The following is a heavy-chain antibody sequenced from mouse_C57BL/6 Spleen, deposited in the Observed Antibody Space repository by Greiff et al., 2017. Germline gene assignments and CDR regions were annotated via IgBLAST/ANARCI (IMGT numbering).Heavy chain of an antibody. CDR1: GYTFTSYW. Sequence: QVQLQQPGAELVKPGASVKLSCKASGYTFTSYWMQWVKQRPGQGLEWIGEIDPSDSYTNYNQKFKGKATLTVDTSSSTAYMQLSSLTSEDSAVYYCARRGLANWDAYFDYWGQGTTLTVSS. D-gene: IGHD4-1*01. J-gene: IGHJ2*01. V-gene: IGHV1-50*01. CDR2: IDPSDSYT. CDR3: ARRGLANWDAYFDY.